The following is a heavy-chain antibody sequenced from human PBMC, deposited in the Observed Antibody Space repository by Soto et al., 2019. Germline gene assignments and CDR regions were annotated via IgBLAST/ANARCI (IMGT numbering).Heavy chain of an antibody. V-gene: IGHV4-61*01. CDR2: IYYSGST. CDR3: ARSIDCSGGSCHDY. CDR1: GGSVSSVSYY. J-gene: IGHJ4*02. Sequence: SETLSITCSVSGGSVSSVSYYWSWIRQSPGKGLEWIGYIYYSGSTKYNPSLKSRVTISLDTSKNQFSLKLRSVTAADTAVYYCARSIDCSGGSCHDYWGQGTLVTVSS. D-gene: IGHD2-15*01.